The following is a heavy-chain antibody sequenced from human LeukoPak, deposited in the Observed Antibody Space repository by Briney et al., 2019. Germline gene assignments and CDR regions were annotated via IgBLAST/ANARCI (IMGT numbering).Heavy chain of an antibody. CDR1: GGSISSSSYY. J-gene: IGHJ4*02. D-gene: IGHD6-6*01. Sequence: SETLSLTCTVSGGSISSSSYYWSWIRQPPGKGLEWIGYIYYSGSTNYNPSLDSRVTISVDTSKIQLSLKLTSVTAADTAVYYCARHGPTSYYFDYWGQGTLVTVYS. CDR2: IYYSGST. CDR3: ARHGPTSYYFDY. V-gene: IGHV4-61*05.